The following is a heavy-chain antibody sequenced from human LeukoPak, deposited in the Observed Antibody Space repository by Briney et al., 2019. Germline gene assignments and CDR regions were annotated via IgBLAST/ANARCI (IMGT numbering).Heavy chain of an antibody. D-gene: IGHD3-10*01. Sequence: PGGSLRLSCAASGFTVSSNYMSWVRQAPGKGLEWVSVIYSGGSTYYADSVKGRFTISRDNSKNTLYLQMNSLRAEDTAVYYCARDRPYYGSGSYYRCWFDPWGQGTLVTVSS. CDR2: IYSGGST. CDR3: ARDRPYYGSGSYYRCWFDP. CDR1: GFTVSSNY. V-gene: IGHV3-53*01. J-gene: IGHJ5*02.